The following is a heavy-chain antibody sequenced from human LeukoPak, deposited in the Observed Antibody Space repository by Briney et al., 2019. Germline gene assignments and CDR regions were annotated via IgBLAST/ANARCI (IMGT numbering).Heavy chain of an antibody. CDR1: GDSVSSGTYY. J-gene: IGHJ4*02. CDR2: ISYSGST. CDR3: TNFDS. V-gene: IGHV4-61*01. Sequence: SETLSLTCTVSGDSVSSGTYYWSWIRQPPGKGLEWIGYISYSGSTNYSPSLKSRVTISLDTSKNQFSLKLSSVTAADTAVYYCTNFDSWGQGTLVTVSS.